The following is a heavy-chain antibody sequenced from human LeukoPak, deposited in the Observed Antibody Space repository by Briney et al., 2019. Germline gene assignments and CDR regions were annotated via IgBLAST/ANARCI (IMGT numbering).Heavy chain of an antibody. J-gene: IGHJ4*02. V-gene: IGHV3-53*01. D-gene: IGHD1-26*01. Sequence: GGSLRLSCAASGFTVSSNYMSWVRQAPGKGLEWVSVIYSGGSTYDADSVKGRFTISRDNSKNTLYLQMNSLRAEDTAVYYCARDRGSGSYYVAFDYWGQGTLVTVSS. CDR2: IYSGGST. CDR3: ARDRGSGSYYVAFDY. CDR1: GFTVSSNY.